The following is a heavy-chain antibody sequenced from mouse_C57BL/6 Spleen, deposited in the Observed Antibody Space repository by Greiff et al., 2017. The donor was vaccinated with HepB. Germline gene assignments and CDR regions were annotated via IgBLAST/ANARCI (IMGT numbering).Heavy chain of an antibody. J-gene: IGHJ2*01. CDR3: ARRYYGSSYSDFDY. CDR2: INPSTGGT. D-gene: IGHD1-1*01. V-gene: IGHV1-42*01. Sequence: VQLKESGPELVKPGASVKISCKASGYSFTGYYMNWVKQSPEKSLEWIGEINPSTGGTTYNQKFKAKATLTVDKSSSTAYMQLKSLTSEDSAVYYCARRYYGSSYSDFDYWGQGTTLTVSS. CDR1: GYSFTGYY.